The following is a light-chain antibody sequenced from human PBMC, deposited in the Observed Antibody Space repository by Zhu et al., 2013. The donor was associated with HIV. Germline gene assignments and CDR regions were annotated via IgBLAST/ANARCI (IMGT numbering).Light chain of an antibody. CDR1: HSFSSNF. CDR3: QQYDDLRIT. J-gene: IGKJ5*01. CDR2: DAL. Sequence: EIVLTQSPGTLSLFPGQRATLSCRASHSFSSNFLAWYQHKPGQAPRLLVYDALFRATGIPARFTGSGSGTQFTLTISSLQPEDGATYYCQQYDDLRITFGQGTRLDIK. V-gene: IGKV3-20*01.